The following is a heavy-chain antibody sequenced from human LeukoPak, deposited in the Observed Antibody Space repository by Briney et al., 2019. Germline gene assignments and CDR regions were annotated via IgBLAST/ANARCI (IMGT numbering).Heavy chain of an antibody. V-gene: IGHV1-69*04. CDR2: IIPIVGIA. J-gene: IGHJ4*02. Sequence: SVKASRKASGGTFSSYAISWVRQAPGQGLAWMGTIIPIVGIANYAQKFQGRVTITADKSTSTAYMELSSLRSEDTAVYYCARDGEMATIYFDYWGQGTLVTVSS. CDR3: ARDGEMATIYFDY. D-gene: IGHD5-24*01. CDR1: GGTFSSYA.